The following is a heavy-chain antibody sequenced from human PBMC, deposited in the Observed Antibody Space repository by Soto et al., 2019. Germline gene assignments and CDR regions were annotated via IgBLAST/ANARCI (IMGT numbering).Heavy chain of an antibody. CDR3: ARVIAVAGTGYYYGMDV. D-gene: IGHD6-19*01. V-gene: IGHV4-59*01. Sequence: SETLSLTCTVSGCSISSYYWSWIRQPPGKGLEWIGYIYYSGSTNYNPSLKSRVTISVDTSKNQFSLKLSSVTAADTAVYYCARVIAVAGTGYYYGMDVWGQGTTVTVSS. J-gene: IGHJ6*02. CDR2: IYYSGST. CDR1: GCSISSYY.